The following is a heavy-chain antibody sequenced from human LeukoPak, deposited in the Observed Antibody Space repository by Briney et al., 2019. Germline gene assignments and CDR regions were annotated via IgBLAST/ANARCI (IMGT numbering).Heavy chain of an antibody. Sequence: SGGSLRLSCAASGFTFTNAWMNWVRQAPGRGLEWVGRIKSKTDGGTRDYAAPVKGRFTISRDDSKHTVYLQMNNLKTDDTAVYYCSTMFYDYWSGYYVADYWGQGTLVTVSS. D-gene: IGHD3-3*01. CDR3: STMFYDYWSGYYVADY. J-gene: IGHJ4*02. V-gene: IGHV3-15*01. CDR2: IKSKTDGGTR. CDR1: GFTFTNAW.